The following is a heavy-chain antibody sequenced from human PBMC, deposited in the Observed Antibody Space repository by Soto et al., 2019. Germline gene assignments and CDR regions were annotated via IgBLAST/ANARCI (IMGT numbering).Heavy chain of an antibody. J-gene: IGHJ5*02. CDR1: GYSFTSYW. CDR3: ARAGAIFGVVIGNNWFDP. Sequence: GESLKISCKGSGYSFTSYWIGWVRQMPGKGLEWMGIIYPGDSDTRYSPSFQGQVTISADKSISTAYLQWSSLKASDTAMYYCARAGAIFGVVIGNNWFDPWGQGTLVTVSS. D-gene: IGHD3-3*01. V-gene: IGHV5-51*01. CDR2: IYPGDSDT.